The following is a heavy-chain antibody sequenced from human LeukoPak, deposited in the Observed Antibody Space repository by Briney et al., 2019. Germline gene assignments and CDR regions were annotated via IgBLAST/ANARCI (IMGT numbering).Heavy chain of an antibody. D-gene: IGHD3-16*01. CDR1: GFSFSSYD. V-gene: IGHV3-13*01. J-gene: IGHJ4*02. CDR3: ARDKGDYQFDY. CDR2: IGTAGDT. Sequence: PGGSLRLSCAASGFSFSSYDMHWVRQPTGGKGLEWVSAIGTAGDTYYPGSVKGRFTISRENAKNSLYLQMNSLRAGDTAVYYCARDKGDYQFDYRGQGTLVTVSS.